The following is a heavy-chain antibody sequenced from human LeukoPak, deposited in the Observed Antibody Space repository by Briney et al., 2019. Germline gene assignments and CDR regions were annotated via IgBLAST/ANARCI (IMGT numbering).Heavy chain of an antibody. V-gene: IGHV3-21*01. J-gene: IGHJ4*02. Sequence: PGGSLRLSCAASGFTFSSYSMNWVRQAPGKGLEWVSSISSSSSYIYYADSVKGRFTISRDNAKNSLYLQMNSLRAEDTAVYYCARGLDYYGSGSYYNGFDYWGQGTQVAVSS. CDR1: GFTFSSYS. D-gene: IGHD3-10*01. CDR3: ARGLDYYGSGSYYNGFDY. CDR2: ISSSSSYI.